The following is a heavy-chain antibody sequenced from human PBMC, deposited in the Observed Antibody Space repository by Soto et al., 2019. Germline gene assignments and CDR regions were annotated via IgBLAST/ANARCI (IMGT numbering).Heavy chain of an antibody. CDR3: VKVKVAVSKLDFDY. V-gene: IGHV3-64D*06. CDR2: ISSNGGST. CDR1: GFTFSSYA. D-gene: IGHD2-15*01. Sequence: PGGSLRLSCSASGFTFSSYAMHWVRQAPGKGLEYVSAISSNGGSTYYADSVKGRFTISRDNSKNTLYLQMSSLRAEDTAVYYCVKVKVAVSKLDFDYWGQGTLVTVSS. J-gene: IGHJ4*02.